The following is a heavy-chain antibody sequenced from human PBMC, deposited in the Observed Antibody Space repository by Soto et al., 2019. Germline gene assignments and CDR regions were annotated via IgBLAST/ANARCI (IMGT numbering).Heavy chain of an antibody. CDR1: GFTFSSYG. D-gene: IGHD1-26*01. Sequence: GGSLRLSCAASGFTFSSYGMHWVRQAPGKGLEWVAVISYDGSNKYYADSVKGRFTISRDNSKNTLYLQMNSLRSEDTAVYYCAREVGAGSLWGQRTLVTVSS. CDR2: ISYDGSNK. CDR3: AREVGAGSL. J-gene: IGHJ4*02. V-gene: IGHV3-30*03.